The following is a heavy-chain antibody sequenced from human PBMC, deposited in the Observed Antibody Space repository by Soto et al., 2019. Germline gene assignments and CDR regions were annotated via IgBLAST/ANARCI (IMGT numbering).Heavy chain of an antibody. Sequence: EVQLVESGGGLVEPGGSLRLSCAASGFTFSTYTMNWVRQAPGKGLEWVSSISAGSRSIYYTDSLKGRSTVSRDNSKNSLYLQINSLKADDTVVYYCARSTPGNPFDIWGQGTMVTVSS. CDR1: GFTFSTYT. D-gene: IGHD3-10*01. CDR3: ARSTPGNPFDI. J-gene: IGHJ3*02. CDR2: ISAGSRSI. V-gene: IGHV3-21*01.